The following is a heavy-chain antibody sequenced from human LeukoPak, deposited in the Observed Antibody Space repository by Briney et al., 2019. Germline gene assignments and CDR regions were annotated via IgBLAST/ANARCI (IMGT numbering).Heavy chain of an antibody. CDR2: IYSGGST. CDR3: ARDLGSGWNFDY. J-gene: IGHJ4*02. Sequence: GGSLRLSCAASGFTVSSNYMSWVRQTPGKGLEWVSVIYSGGSTYYADSVKGRFTISRDNSKNTLYLQMNSLRAEDTAVYYCARDLGSGWNFDYWGQGTLVTVSS. CDR1: GFTVSSNY. D-gene: IGHD6-19*01. V-gene: IGHV3-53*01.